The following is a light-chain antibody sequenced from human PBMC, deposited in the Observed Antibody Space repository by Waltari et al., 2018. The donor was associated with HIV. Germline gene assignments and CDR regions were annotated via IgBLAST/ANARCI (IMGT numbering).Light chain of an antibody. Sequence: QSALTQPPSVSGSPGQSVTISCPGTNSDVGSYNRVSWYQLPPGTAPNLMIYEVNNPPSGVPDRFSGSKSGNTASLTISGLQAEDEADYYCSSYTSSSTLWMFGGGTKLTVL. V-gene: IGLV2-18*02. J-gene: IGLJ3*02. CDR1: NSDVGSYNR. CDR2: EVN. CDR3: SSYTSSSTLWM.